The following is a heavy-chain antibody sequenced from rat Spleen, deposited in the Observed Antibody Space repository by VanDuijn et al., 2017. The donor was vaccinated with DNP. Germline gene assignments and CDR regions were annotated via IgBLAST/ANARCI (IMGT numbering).Heavy chain of an antibody. CDR3: ARGGLYYFDY. Sequence: EVQLVESGGGLVQPGRSLKLSCAASGFTFSNHGMAWVRQAPKKSLEWVATISTTGDTTYYRDSVKGRFTASRDNAKSTLSLQMNSLRCEDTATYYCARGGLYYFDYWGQGVMVTVSS. CDR1: GFTFSNHG. D-gene: IGHD1-11*01. CDR2: ISTTGDTT. J-gene: IGHJ2*01. V-gene: IGHV5S13*01.